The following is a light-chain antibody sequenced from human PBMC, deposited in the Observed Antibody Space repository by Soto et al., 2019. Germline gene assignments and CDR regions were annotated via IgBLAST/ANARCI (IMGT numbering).Light chain of an antibody. V-gene: IGLV4-69*01. Sequence: QTAVTQSPSASASLGASVKLTCTLSSGHSSYAIAWHQQQPEKGPRYLMKLNSDGSHSKGDGIPDRFSGSSSGAERYLTISSLQSEDEADYYCQTWGTGNVVFGGGPKLTVL. J-gene: IGLJ2*01. CDR1: SGHSSYA. CDR2: LNSDGSH. CDR3: QTWGTGNVV.